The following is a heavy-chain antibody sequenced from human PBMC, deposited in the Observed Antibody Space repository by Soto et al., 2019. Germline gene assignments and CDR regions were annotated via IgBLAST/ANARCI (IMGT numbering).Heavy chain of an antibody. D-gene: IGHD2-15*01. Sequence: PSETLSLTSVVSGVSITSDNWWAWVRQTPTKGLQGIGEIYHAGRTNYNPSLKSRVTIAIDRSKNQFSLKLNSVTAADTAVHFCSRYSSCRRGYCSGVTFYGLDTWGQGTLVNVSS. J-gene: IGHJ5*02. V-gene: IGHV4-4*02. CDR2: IYHAGRT. CDR3: SRYSSCRRGYCSGVTFYGLDT. CDR1: GVSITSDNW.